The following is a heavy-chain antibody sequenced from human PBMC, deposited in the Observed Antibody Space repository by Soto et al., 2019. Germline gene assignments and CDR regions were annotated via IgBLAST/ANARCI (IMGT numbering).Heavy chain of an antibody. V-gene: IGHV1-18*01. Sequence: QVQLVQSGAEVKKPGASVKVSCKASGYTFTSYVLSWVRQAPGQGLDWMGWISAYNGDRVYAQKLQGRVIMTTDTPTSTAYMELRSLRSDDTAMYYCARGYGGNSPDYWGQGTLVTVSS. D-gene: IGHD2-21*02. CDR1: GYTFTSYV. CDR2: ISAYNGDR. CDR3: ARGYGGNSPDY. J-gene: IGHJ4*02.